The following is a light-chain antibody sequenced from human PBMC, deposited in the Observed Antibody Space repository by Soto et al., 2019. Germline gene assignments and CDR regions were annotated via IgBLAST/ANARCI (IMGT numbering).Light chain of an antibody. J-gene: IGLJ1*01. Sequence: QSALTQPPSVSGAPGQRVTISCTGSSSNIGAGYDVHWYQQVPGTAPKLLIYGNSNRPSGVPDRFSGSKSGTSASLAITGLKAEDEADYYCCSYAGSSVYVFGTGTKVTVL. CDR3: CSYAGSSVYV. V-gene: IGLV1-40*01. CDR2: GNS. CDR1: SSNIGAGYD.